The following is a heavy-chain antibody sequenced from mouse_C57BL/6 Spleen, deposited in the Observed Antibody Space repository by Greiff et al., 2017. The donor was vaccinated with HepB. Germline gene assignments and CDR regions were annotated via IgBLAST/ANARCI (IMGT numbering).Heavy chain of an antibody. CDR1: GYAFSSYW. V-gene: IGHV1-80*01. J-gene: IGHJ2*01. CDR2: IYPGDGDT. Sequence: QVQLQQSGAELVKPGASVKISCKASGYAFSSYWMNWVKQRPGKGLEWIGQIYPGDGDTNYNGKFKGKATLTADESSSTAYMQLSSLTSEDSAVYFCARSHYYGSRYYFDYWGQGTTLTVSS. CDR3: ARSHYYGSRYYFDY. D-gene: IGHD1-1*01.